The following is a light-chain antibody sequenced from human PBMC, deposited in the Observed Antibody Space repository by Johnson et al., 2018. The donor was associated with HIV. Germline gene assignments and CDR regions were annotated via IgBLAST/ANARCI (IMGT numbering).Light chain of an antibody. V-gene: IGLV1-51*02. J-gene: IGLJ1*01. CDR3: GTWDTSLGAHYV. CDR1: SSNIGNNY. CDR2: EKN. Sequence: QSVLTQPPSVSAAPGQKVTVSCSGSSSNIGNNYVSWYQQLPGTAPKLLIYEKNKRPSGIPDRFSASKSGTSATLDITGLQTGDEADYYCGTWDTSLGAHYVFGTGTEFTVL.